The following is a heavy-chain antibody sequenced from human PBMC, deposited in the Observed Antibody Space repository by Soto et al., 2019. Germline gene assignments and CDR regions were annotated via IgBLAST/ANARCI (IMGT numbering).Heavy chain of an antibody. J-gene: IGHJ3*02. V-gene: IGHV3-7*03. D-gene: IGHD3-16*01. CDR1: GFTFSSYW. Sequence: GGSLRLSCAASGFTFSSYWMSWVRQAPGKGLEWVANIKQDGSEKYYGDSVKGRFTISRDNAKNSLYLQMNSLRAEDTAVYYCSRHFTWGSVSGFDIWGQGTMVTVSS. CDR2: IKQDGSEK. CDR3: SRHFTWGSVSGFDI.